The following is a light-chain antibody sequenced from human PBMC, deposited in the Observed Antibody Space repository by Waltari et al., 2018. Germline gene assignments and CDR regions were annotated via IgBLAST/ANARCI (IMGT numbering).Light chain of an antibody. V-gene: IGLV2-23*02. Sequence: QSALTQPASVSGSPGQSITVSCTGTSSDVGSYNLVSWYQHHPPKAPKLMIYEVSKRAAGVSIRFSGSKAGNTASRTISWLQPEDEADYYCCSYAGANTYVFGSGTKVTVL. CDR3: CSYAGANTYV. J-gene: IGLJ1*01. CDR1: SSDVGSYNL. CDR2: EVS.